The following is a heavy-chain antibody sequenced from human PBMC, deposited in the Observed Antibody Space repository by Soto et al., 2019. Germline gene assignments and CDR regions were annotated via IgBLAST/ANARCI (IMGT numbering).Heavy chain of an antibody. J-gene: IGHJ5*02. CDR3: VRDRYSSSGWFDP. V-gene: IGHV6-1*01. Sequence: SQTLSLTCAISGDSVSSYSAAWNWIRQSPSGGLEWLGRTYYRSRFFSDYAESVKSRIIINPDTSKNQFSLQLKSVTPEDTAVYYCVRDRYSSSGWFDPWGQRTPLTVSS. CDR2: TYYRSRFFS. CDR1: GDSVSSYSAA. D-gene: IGHD3-10*01.